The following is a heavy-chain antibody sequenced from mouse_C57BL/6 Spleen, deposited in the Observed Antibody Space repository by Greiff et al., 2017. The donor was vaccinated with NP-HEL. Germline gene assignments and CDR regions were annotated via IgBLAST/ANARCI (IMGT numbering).Heavy chain of an antibody. D-gene: IGHD3-2*02. V-gene: IGHV1-64*01. Sequence: VQLQQPGAELVKPGASVKLSCKASGYTFTSYWMHWVKQRPGQGLEWIGMIHPNSGSTNYNEKFKSKATLTVDKSSSTAYMQLSSLTSEDSAVYYCAREGSGYAFAYWGQGTLVTVSA. J-gene: IGHJ3*01. CDR3: AREGSGYAFAY. CDR1: GYTFTSYW. CDR2: IHPNSGST.